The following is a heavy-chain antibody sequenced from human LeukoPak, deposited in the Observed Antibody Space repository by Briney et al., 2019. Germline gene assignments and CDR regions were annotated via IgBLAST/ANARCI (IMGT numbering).Heavy chain of an antibody. CDR3: ARVRYSYGRKDAFDI. D-gene: IGHD5-18*01. CDR2: IYYSGST. CDR1: GGSISSGGYY. Sequence: SQTLSLTCTVSGGSISSGGYYWSWIRQHPGKGLEWIGYIYYSGSTYYNPSLKSRVTISVDTSKNQFSLKLSSVTAADTAVYYXARVRYSYGRKDAFDIWGQGTMVTVSS. J-gene: IGHJ3*02. V-gene: IGHV4-31*03.